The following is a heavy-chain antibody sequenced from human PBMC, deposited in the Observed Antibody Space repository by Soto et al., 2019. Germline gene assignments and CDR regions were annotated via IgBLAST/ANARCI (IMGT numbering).Heavy chain of an antibody. CDR2: IYYSGST. Sequence: SETLSLTCTVSGGSISSSSYYWGWIRQPPGKGLEWIGSIYYSGSTYYNPSLKSRVTISVDTSKNQFSLKLSSVTAADTAVYYCASPSSSSASYYYYYGMDVWGQGTTVTVSS. J-gene: IGHJ6*02. V-gene: IGHV4-39*01. D-gene: IGHD6-6*01. CDR3: ASPSSSSASYYYYYGMDV. CDR1: GGSISSSSYY.